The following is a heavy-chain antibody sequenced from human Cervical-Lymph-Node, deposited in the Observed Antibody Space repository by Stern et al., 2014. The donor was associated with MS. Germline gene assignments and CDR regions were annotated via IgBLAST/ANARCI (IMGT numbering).Heavy chain of an antibody. CDR3: ATSSLHSGYDLPDAFDI. D-gene: IGHD5-12*01. CDR1: GFTFSSYA. V-gene: IGHV3-33*01. Sequence: VQLVESGGGVVQPGRSLRLSCAASGFTFSSYAMHWVRQAPGKGPEYAAVLWFDGTNKYYADSVKGRFTISRDNSKNTLYLQMNSLRAEDTAVYYCATSSLHSGYDLPDAFDIWGQGTMVTVSS. J-gene: IGHJ3*02. CDR2: LWFDGTNK.